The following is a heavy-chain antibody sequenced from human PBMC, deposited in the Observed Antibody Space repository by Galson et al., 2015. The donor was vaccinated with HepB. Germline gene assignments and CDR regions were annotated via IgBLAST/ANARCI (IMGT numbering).Heavy chain of an antibody. D-gene: IGHD3-22*01. V-gene: IGHV3-7*01. J-gene: IGHJ4*02. Sequence: SLRLSCAASGFTFNGFTFNNYWMNWVRQAPEKGLEWVANIKPDGSEKYYVDSVKGRFTISRDNAKNSVFLQMNNLRAEDTAMYYCTSAMYSGYTKFDYWGQGSLVTVSS. CDR3: TSAMYSGYTKFDY. CDR2: IKPDGSEK. CDR1: GFTFNGFTFNNYW.